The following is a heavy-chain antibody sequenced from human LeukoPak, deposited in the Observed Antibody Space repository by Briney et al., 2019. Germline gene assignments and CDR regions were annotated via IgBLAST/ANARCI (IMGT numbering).Heavy chain of an antibody. V-gene: IGHV4-39*07. J-gene: IGHJ5*02. CDR1: GGSVSSGSYY. CDR3: ARKRGYSGYDTKNWFDP. D-gene: IGHD5-12*01. Sequence: SETLSLTCTVSGGSVSSGSYYWSWIRQPPGKGLEWIGEINHSGSTNYNPSLKSRVTISVDTSKNQFSLKLSSVTAADTAVYYCARKRGYSGYDTKNWFDPWGQGTLVTVSS. CDR2: INHSGST.